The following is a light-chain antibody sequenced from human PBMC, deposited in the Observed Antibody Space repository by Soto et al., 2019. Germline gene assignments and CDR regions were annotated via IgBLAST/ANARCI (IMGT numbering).Light chain of an antibody. CDR1: ISDVGGYNH. Sequence: QSALTQPASVSGSPGQSITISCTGTISDVGGYNHVSWYQHHPGKAPKLMIYDVSYRPSGVSKRFSGSKSGNTASLTVSGLQAEDEGDYYCSSYTTSGSYVFGTGTKVTVL. CDR2: DVS. J-gene: IGLJ1*01. CDR3: SSYTTSGSYV. V-gene: IGLV2-14*03.